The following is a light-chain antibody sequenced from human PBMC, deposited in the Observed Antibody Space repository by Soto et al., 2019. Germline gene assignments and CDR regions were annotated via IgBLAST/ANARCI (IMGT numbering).Light chain of an antibody. CDR1: QSVTNY. V-gene: IGKV3-11*01. CDR2: DAS. CDR3: QQRLNWPPG. J-gene: IGKJ1*01. Sequence: EIFLTQSPDTLSLSPGERANLSCRASQSVTNYIAWYQQRPGQAPRLLIYDASNRATGVPARFSGSGSGTDFTLTISDLEPADFGLYYCQQRLNWPPGFGQGTKVDIK.